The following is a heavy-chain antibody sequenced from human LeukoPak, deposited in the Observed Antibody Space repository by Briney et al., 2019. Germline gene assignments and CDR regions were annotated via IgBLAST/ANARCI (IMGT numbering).Heavy chain of an antibody. CDR2: IGASGITT. Sequence: EGSLRLSCAATGFTFSNYAMSWVRQAPGKGLEWVSVIGASGITTYYADSVKGRFTISRDNSKNTLHLQMNSLRAGDTGIYYCAKAVTSGSAYNVIDYWGQGTLVTVSS. CDR1: GFTFSNYA. D-gene: IGHD3-10*01. CDR3: AKAVTSGSAYNVIDY. V-gene: IGHV3-23*01. J-gene: IGHJ4*02.